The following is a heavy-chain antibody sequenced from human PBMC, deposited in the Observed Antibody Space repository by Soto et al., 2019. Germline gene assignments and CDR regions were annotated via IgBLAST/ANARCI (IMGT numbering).Heavy chain of an antibody. CDR3: AREGYCSGGSCYSQFDP. J-gene: IGHJ5*02. CDR2: IYYSGST. Sequence: NPSETLSLTCTVSGGSISSYYWSWIRQPPGKGLEWIGYIYYSGSTNYNPSLKSRVTISVDTSKNQFSLKLSSVTAADAAVYYCAREGYCSGGSCYSQFDPWGQGTLVTVSS. D-gene: IGHD2-15*01. CDR1: GGSISSYY. V-gene: IGHV4-59*01.